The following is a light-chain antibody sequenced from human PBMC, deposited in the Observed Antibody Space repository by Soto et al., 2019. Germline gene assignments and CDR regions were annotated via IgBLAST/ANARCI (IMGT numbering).Light chain of an antibody. CDR1: QSVSTY. CDR3: QHYGSSYFT. Sequence: EIVLTQSPASLSLSPGERATLSCRASQSVSTYLAWYQQRPGQAPRLLIYDASYRATDIPPRFSGSGSGTDFTLTISGLEPEDFAVYYCQHYGSSYFTFGGGTKVDI. CDR2: DAS. J-gene: IGKJ4*01. V-gene: IGKV3-11*01.